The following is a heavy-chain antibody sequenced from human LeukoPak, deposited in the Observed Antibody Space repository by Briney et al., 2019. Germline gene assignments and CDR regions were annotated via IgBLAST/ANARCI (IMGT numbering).Heavy chain of an antibody. CDR1: RFTFSIYW. CDR2: ISYDGSKK. V-gene: IGHV3-30-3*01. Sequence: GGSLRLSCEASRFTFSIYWMTWIRQAPGKGLEWVAVISYDGSKKYYAESVKGRFTISRDNSKNTLYLQMNSLRAEDTAVYYCVRDPHEKTSHYFDSWGQGTLVTVSS. CDR3: VRDPHEKTSHYFDS. J-gene: IGHJ4*02.